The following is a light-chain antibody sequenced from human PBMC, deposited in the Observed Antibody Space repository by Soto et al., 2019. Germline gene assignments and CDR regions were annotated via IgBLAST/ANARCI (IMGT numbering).Light chain of an antibody. CDR2: DTS. J-gene: IGKJ5*01. CDR3: MQSTHLPPT. Sequence: EVVMRQSPATLSVSPGEGATLSCRASQGIGDTLAWYQHKPGQTPRLLIYDTSTRATGVPTRFSGSGSGTDFTLDISRVEAEDVGIYYCMQSTHLPPTFGQGTHWRL. CDR1: QGIGDT. V-gene: IGKV3-15*01.